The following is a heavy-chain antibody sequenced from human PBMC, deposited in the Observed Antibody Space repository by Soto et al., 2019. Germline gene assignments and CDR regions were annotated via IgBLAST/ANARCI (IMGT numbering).Heavy chain of an antibody. CDR3: ARVGVAGPIAY. J-gene: IGHJ4*02. Sequence: SVKVSCKASGGTFSSYAISWVRQAPGQGLECRGGIIPIFGTANYAQKFQGRVTISADKYTSKASLELSSLGAEEPAVYYCARVGVAGPIAYRGQRTPVTVSS. D-gene: IGHD6-19*01. CDR2: IIPIFGTA. V-gene: IGHV1-69*06. CDR1: GGTFSSYA.